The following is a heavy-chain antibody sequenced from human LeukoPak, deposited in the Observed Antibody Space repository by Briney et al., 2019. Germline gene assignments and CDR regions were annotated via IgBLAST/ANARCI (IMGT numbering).Heavy chain of an antibody. V-gene: IGHV3-74*01. D-gene: IGHD3-16*01. Sequence: GGSLRLSCAASGFTFSNYWMHWVRQAPGKGLEWVSRINERTTIISYADSVKGRFTISRGNARNTLYLKMNSLTAEDTAVYYCVRDLILVWTPGDDFDHWGQGTLVTVSS. CDR1: GFTFSNYW. CDR3: VRDLILVWTPGDDFDH. CDR2: INERTTII. J-gene: IGHJ4*02.